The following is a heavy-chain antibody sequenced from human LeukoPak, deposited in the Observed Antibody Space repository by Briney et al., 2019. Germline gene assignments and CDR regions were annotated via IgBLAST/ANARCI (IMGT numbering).Heavy chain of an antibody. V-gene: IGHV1-69-2*01. Sequence: GASVKVSCKASGYTFTDYYMHWVQQAPGKGLEWMGRVDPEDGETIYAEKFQGRVTITADTSTDTAYMELSSLRSEDTAVYYCATSGDSSGWYPGDYWGQGTLVTVSS. CDR3: ATSGDSSGWYPGDY. CDR2: VDPEDGET. CDR1: GYTFTDYY. J-gene: IGHJ4*02. D-gene: IGHD6-19*01.